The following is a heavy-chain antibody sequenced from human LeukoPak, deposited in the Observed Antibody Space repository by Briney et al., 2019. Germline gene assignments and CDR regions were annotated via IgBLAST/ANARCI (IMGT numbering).Heavy chain of an antibody. V-gene: IGHV3-30*04. Sequence: GGSLRLSCTGSGLTFSNYAMHWGRQAPGKGLEWVAVISYDGSRKDYTDSVKGRFTISRDNPKNTLYLQMNSLRAEDTAVYYCAKDVGDWDSSGWHYYYYYGMDVWGQGTTVTVSS. CDR3: AKDVGDWDSSGWHYYYYYGMDV. J-gene: IGHJ6*02. D-gene: IGHD6-19*01. CDR1: GLTFSNYA. CDR2: ISYDGSRK.